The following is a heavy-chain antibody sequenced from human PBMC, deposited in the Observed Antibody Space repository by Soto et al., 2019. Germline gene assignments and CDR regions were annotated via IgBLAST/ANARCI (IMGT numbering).Heavy chain of an antibody. D-gene: IGHD3-3*01. CDR2: INNSGST. V-gene: IGHV4-34*01. CDR3: ARVSGANYDFWSGYSGFAYYGMDV. J-gene: IGHJ6*02. CDR1: GGSFSGYY. Sequence: QVQIQQWGAGLLKPSETLSLTCAVYGGSFSGYYWSWIRQPPGKGLEWIGEINNSGSTNYNPSLKSRVTISVDSFKKQFSLKLSSVTAADTAVYYCARVSGANYDFWSGYSGFAYYGMDVWGQGTTVTVSS.